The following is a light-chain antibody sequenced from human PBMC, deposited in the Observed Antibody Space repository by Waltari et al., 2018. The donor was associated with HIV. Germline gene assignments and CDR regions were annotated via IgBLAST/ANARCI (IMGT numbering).Light chain of an antibody. CDR3: CSYAGSSTSVV. CDR1: SSDVGRYNL. Sequence: QSALTQSASVSGSPGQSITISCTGTSSDVGRYNLVSWYQHHPGKAPNLMIDEVNQRPSGVSNRCSGAKSGNTASLTISGRQAEDGADYYCCSYAGSSTSVVFGGGTKLTV. J-gene: IGLJ2*01. CDR2: EVN. V-gene: IGLV2-23*02.